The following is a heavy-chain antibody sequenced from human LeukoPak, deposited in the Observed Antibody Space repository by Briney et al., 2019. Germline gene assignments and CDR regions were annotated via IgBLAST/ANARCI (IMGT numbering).Heavy chain of an antibody. CDR1: GGSISSYY. V-gene: IGHV4-4*07. D-gene: IGHD5-12*01. CDR3: ARDYEPIVATRGRRYNWFDP. J-gene: IGHJ5*02. Sequence: PSETLSLTCTVSGGSISSYYWSWIRQPAGKGLEWIGRIYTSVSTNYNPSRKSRVTMSVDTSKNQFSLKLSSVTAAATAVYYCARDYEPIVATRGRRYNWFDPWGQGTLVTVSS. CDR2: IYTSVST.